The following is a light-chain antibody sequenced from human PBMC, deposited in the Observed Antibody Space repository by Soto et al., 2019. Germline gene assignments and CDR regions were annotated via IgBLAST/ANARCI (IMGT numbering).Light chain of an antibody. CDR1: PSRIGDGHD. CDR2: RNT. J-gene: IGLJ1*01. V-gene: IGLV1-40*01. CDR3: QSHDRALNVYL. Sequence: VLKQPTSVSGSPGQWVTISCTWSPSRIGDGHDVHWYQQLPGTAPTLLIGRNTHRPSGVPDRFSASTSGTSASLAITGLQAEDEADYYCQSHDRALNVYLFGTGTKVTVL.